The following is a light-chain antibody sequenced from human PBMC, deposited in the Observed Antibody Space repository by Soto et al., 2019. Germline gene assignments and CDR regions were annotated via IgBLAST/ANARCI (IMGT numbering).Light chain of an antibody. CDR2: EVS. CDR1: SSDVGGYNH. V-gene: IGLV2-14*01. J-gene: IGLJ1*01. CDR3: NSHTSSGFRV. Sequence: QSALTPPDSVAGSPGQSITIACTGTSSDVGGYNHVSWYQHHPGKAPKLMIYEVSNRPSGVSNRFSGSKSGYTASLTISGLQAEDEADYYCNSHTSSGFRVFGTGTKLTVL.